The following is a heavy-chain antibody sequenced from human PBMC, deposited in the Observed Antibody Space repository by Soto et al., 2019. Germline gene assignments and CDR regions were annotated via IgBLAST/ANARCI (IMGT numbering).Heavy chain of an antibody. CDR1: GFIFSSHG. V-gene: IGHV3-33*01. Sequence: QVQLVESGGGVVQPGRSLRLSCATSGFIFSSHGMHWVRQAPGKGLEWVALIYYDGSNKFHADSVQGRFTISRDNSNDTLYLQMNSPRVEDTAVYYCARDGIGGTTSWYGLDVWGQGTTVTVSS. CDR2: IYYDGSNK. D-gene: IGHD1-1*01. J-gene: IGHJ6*02. CDR3: ARDGIGGTTSWYGLDV.